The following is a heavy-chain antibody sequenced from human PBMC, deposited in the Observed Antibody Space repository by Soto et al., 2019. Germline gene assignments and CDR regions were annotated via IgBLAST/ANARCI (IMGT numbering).Heavy chain of an antibody. V-gene: IGHV2-70*11. Sequence: SGPTLVNPTQTLTLTCTFSGFSLSTSGMCVSWIRQPPGKALEWLARIDWDDDKYYSTSLKTRLTISKDTSKNQVVLTMTNMDPVDTATYYCARISGSSGLFDYWGQGTLVTVSS. J-gene: IGHJ4*02. CDR2: IDWDDDK. CDR1: GFSLSTSGMC. CDR3: ARISGSSGLFDY. D-gene: IGHD1-26*01.